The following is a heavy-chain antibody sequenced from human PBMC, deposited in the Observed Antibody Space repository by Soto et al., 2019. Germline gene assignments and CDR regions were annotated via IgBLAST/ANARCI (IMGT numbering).Heavy chain of an antibody. Sequence: PAGSLRLSCPASGFTFSSYEMNWVRPPQGKGLEWVSYISSSGSTIYYADTVKGRFTISRDNAKNSLYLQMNSLRAEDTAVYYCARDHKGGYYYYGMDVWGQGTTVTVSS. CDR2: ISSSGSTI. V-gene: IGHV3-48*03. CDR3: ARDHKGGYYYYGMDV. CDR1: GFTFSSYE. J-gene: IGHJ6*02.